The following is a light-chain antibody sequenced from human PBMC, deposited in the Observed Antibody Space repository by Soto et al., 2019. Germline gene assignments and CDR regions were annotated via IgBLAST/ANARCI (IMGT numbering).Light chain of an antibody. V-gene: IGLV2-14*01. J-gene: IGLJ2*01. CDR2: DVS. CDR3: SSYTSSGTLV. Sequence: QSALTQPASVSGSPGQSITISCTGTSSDVGSYNYVSWYQQHPGKAPKLVIFDVSDRPSGVSNRFSGSKSGNTASLTISGLQAEDEGDYYCSSYTSSGTLVFGGGTKLTVL. CDR1: SSDVGSYNY.